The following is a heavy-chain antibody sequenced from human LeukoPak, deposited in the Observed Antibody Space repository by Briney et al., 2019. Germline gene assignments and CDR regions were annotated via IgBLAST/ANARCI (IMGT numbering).Heavy chain of an antibody. D-gene: IGHD3-22*01. CDR1: GFTFSSYA. CDR2: ISGSGGST. V-gene: IGHV3-23*01. Sequence: GGSLRLSCAASGFTFSSYAMSWVRQAPGKGLEWVSAISGSGGSTYYADSVKGRFTISRDNSKNTLYLQMNSLRAEDTAVYYCAIEDCYDSSGYYRDYWGQGTLVTVSS. CDR3: AIEDCYDSSGYYRDY. J-gene: IGHJ4*02.